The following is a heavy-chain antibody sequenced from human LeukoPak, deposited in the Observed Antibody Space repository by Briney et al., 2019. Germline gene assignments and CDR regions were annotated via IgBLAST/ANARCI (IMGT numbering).Heavy chain of an antibody. CDR3: ARGPTIDYDILTGYYYFDC. J-gene: IGHJ4*02. D-gene: IGHD3-9*01. V-gene: IGHV4-34*01. CDR1: GGSFSGYY. CDR2: INHSGST. Sequence: SETLSLTCAVHGGSFSGYYWTWIRQSPGKGLEWIGEINHSGSTNYNPSLKRRVTISVDTSKNQCSLKLSSVTAADTAVYYCARGPTIDYDILTGYYYFDCWGQGTLVTVSS.